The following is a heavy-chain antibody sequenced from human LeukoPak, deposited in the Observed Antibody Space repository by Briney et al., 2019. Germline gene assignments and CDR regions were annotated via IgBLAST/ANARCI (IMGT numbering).Heavy chain of an antibody. J-gene: IGHJ4*02. D-gene: IGHD2-8*01. V-gene: IGHV4-39*07. CDR3: ARGTSFGLMNSDN. CDR1: GGSISINNFW. Sequence: PSETLSLTCSISGGSISINNFWWGWIRQSPGKAMEWVGSVYYSGSTYYNPSLTRRLTMSVDTSKNQFSLKLTSLTAADTAVYYCARGTSFGLMNSDNWGQGTLVIVSS. CDR2: VYYSGST.